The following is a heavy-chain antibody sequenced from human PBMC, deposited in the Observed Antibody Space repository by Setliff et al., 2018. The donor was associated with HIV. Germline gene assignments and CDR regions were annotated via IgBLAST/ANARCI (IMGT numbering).Heavy chain of an antibody. CDR1: NGSFNGYY. D-gene: IGHD3-16*01. CDR2: INHSGGT. CDR3: ALLEVPCIGGRISSF. V-gene: IGHV4-34*01. Sequence: SETLSLTCAVYNGSFNGYYWSWIRQPPGKGLEWIGEINHSGGTTYNPSLNGRVGISVDTSKNQFSPKLITLTVADTAVYYCALLEVPCIGGRISSFWGQGTLVTVSS. J-gene: IGHJ4*02.